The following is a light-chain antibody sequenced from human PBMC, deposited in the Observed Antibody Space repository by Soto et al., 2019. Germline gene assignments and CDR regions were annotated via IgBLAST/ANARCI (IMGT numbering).Light chain of an antibody. CDR3: QQYDRLPMT. CDR1: QSVSSNY. Sequence: EIVLTQSPGTLSLSPGERATLSCRASQSVSSNYVAWYQQEPGQAPRLLIYGASTRATGIPDRVSGSGSGTDLTLTISRLEPEDFAVYYCQQYDRLPMTFGQGTRLEIK. J-gene: IGKJ5*01. V-gene: IGKV3-20*01. CDR2: GAS.